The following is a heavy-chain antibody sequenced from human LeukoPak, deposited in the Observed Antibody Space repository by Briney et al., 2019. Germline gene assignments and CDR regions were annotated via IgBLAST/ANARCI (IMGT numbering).Heavy chain of an antibody. Sequence: ASVKVSCKASGYTFTGYYMHWVRQAPGQGLGWMGWINPNSGGTNYAQKFQGRVTMTRDTSISTAYMELSRLRSDDTAVYYCARVLRGVTMIVVVDAFDIWGQGTMVTVSS. J-gene: IGHJ3*02. CDR1: GYTFTGYY. CDR2: INPNSGGT. D-gene: IGHD3-22*01. V-gene: IGHV1-2*02. CDR3: ARVLRGVTMIVVVDAFDI.